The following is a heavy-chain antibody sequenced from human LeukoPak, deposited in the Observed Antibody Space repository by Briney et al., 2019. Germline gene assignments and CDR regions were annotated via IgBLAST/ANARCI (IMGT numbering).Heavy chain of an antibody. CDR3: ARGRRVVITYYNWFDP. Sequence: SETLSLTCAVSGGTISSSSYYWGWIRQPPGKGLEWIGEINHSGSTNYNPSLKSRVTISVDTSKNQFSLKLSSVTAADTAVYYCARGRRVVITYYNWFDPWGQGTLVTVSS. CDR2: INHSGST. D-gene: IGHD3-22*01. J-gene: IGHJ5*02. CDR1: GGTISSSSYY. V-gene: IGHV4-39*07.